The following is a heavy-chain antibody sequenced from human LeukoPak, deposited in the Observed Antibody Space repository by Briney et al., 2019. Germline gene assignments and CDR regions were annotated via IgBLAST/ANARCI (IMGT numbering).Heavy chain of an antibody. CDR3: ARGRGIAL. Sequence: PGESLRLSCATSGFTLSNFWMNWVRQAPGKGLEWVANIEDDGNKKNYVDSVKGRFTISRDDVKNPIYLQMNSLRADDTAVYYCARGRGIALWGQGTLVTVSS. CDR1: GFTLSNFW. J-gene: IGHJ4*02. V-gene: IGHV3-7*01. CDR2: IEDDGNKK. D-gene: IGHD6-13*01.